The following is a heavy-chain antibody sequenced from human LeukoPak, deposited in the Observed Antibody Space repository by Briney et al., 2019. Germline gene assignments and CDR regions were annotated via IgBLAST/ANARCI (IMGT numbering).Heavy chain of an antibody. J-gene: IGHJ6*03. Sequence: SVKVSCKVSGYTLTELSMHWVRQAPGQGLEWMGRIIPIFGTANYAQKFQGRVTITTDESTSTAYMELSSLRSEDTAVYYCARELWFGELLPLYYYMDVWGKGTTVTVSS. V-gene: IGHV1-69*05. D-gene: IGHD3-10*01. CDR2: IIPIFGTA. CDR3: ARELWFGELLPLYYYMDV. CDR1: GYTLTELS.